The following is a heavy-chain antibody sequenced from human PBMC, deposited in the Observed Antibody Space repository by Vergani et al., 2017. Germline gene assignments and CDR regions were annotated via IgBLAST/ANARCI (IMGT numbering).Heavy chain of an antibody. CDR1: GGPISPYY. D-gene: IGHD6-6*01. J-gene: IGHJ4*02. CDR2: IYTREST. Sequence: QVQLQESGPGLVKPSETLSLPCIVSGGPISPYYWSWIRQPAGKGLEWIGRIYTRESTNYNPSLKSRVTMSVDTAKNQFSLKLSSVTAADTAVYYCAREYSSSVGFLAYWVEGTLVSDSS. V-gene: IGHV4-4*07. CDR3: AREYSSSVGFLAY.